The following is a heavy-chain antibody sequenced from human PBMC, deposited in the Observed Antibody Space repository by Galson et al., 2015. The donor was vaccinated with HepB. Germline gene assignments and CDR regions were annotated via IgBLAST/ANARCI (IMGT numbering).Heavy chain of an antibody. Sequence: SLRLSCAASGFIFSSYTMHWVRQAPGKGLDWVAVISFDGSNKYYADSVKGRFTISRDNSKNTLFLQMNGLRPEDTAVFYCARDGGPLESSSTWPSQVDYWGQGTLVTVSS. CDR3: ARDGGPLESSSTWPSQVDY. D-gene: IGHD2-2*01. J-gene: IGHJ4*02. CDR1: GFIFSSYT. CDR2: ISFDGSNK. V-gene: IGHV3-30*04.